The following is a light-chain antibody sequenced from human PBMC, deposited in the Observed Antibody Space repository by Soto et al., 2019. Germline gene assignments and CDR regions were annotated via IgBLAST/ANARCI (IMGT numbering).Light chain of an antibody. CDR1: QSVSSNY. J-gene: IGKJ5*01. V-gene: IGKV3-20*01. CDR3: QQYGSSPMT. Sequence: EIVLTQSPGTLSLSPGERATLSCRASQSVSSNYLAWYKQKPGQAPRLLSYGASSRATGIPDRFSGSGSGTEFTLTISRLQPEDFEVYYCQQYGSSPMTFGQGTRLEIK. CDR2: GAS.